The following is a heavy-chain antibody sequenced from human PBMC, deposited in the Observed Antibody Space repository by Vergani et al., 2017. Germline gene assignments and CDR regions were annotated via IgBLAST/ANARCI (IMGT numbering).Heavy chain of an antibody. CDR3: ARGVTGTTYYYYGMDV. CDR1: GYTFTSYD. J-gene: IGHJ6*02. CDR2: INAGNGNT. Sequence: QVQLVQSGAEVKKPGASVKVSCKASGYTFTSYDMHWVRPAPGQRLEWMGWINAGNGNTKYSQKFQGRVTITRDTSASTAYMELSSLRSEDTAVYYCARGVTGTTYYYYGMDVWGQGTTVTVSS. V-gene: IGHV1-3*01. D-gene: IGHD1-20*01.